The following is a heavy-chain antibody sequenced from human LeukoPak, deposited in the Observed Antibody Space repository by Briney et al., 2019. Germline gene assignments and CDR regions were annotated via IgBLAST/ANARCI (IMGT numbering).Heavy chain of an antibody. J-gene: IGHJ4*02. Sequence: GGSLRLSCAASKFTFSNHGMHWVRQTAGKGLEWVASIQYDGSNKYYADSVKGRFTISRENSENTLYLQMSSLRGEDTAVYYCAKGPVVATTYFDYWGQGTLVTVSS. CDR3: AKGPVVATTYFDY. CDR1: KFTFSNHG. CDR2: IQYDGSNK. V-gene: IGHV3-30*02. D-gene: IGHD5-12*01.